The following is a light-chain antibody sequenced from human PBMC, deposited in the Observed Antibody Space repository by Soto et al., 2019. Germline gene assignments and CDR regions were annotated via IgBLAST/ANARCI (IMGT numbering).Light chain of an antibody. CDR3: LQSFSSSYT. Sequence: DIPLTQSPSSLSASVGDRVTMTCRTSQSIATFLNWYQQIPGKAPKLLIHAASSLQSGVPSRFTGSGSGTDFTLTISSLQPEDSATYFCLQSFSSSYTFGQGTKLEIK. V-gene: IGKV1-39*01. J-gene: IGKJ2*01. CDR1: QSIATF. CDR2: AAS.